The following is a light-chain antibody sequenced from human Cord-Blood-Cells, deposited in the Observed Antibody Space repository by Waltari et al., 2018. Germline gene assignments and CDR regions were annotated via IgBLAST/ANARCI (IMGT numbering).Light chain of an antibody. V-gene: IGKV1-39*01. CDR1: QSISSY. Sequence: DIQMTQSPSSLSASVGDRVTITCRASQSISSYLNWYQQKPGKAPKLPIYAASSLQSGVPSRFSGSGSWTDFALTISSLQPEDFATYYCQQSYSTLTFGGGTKVEIK. CDR3: QQSYSTLT. CDR2: AAS. J-gene: IGKJ4*01.